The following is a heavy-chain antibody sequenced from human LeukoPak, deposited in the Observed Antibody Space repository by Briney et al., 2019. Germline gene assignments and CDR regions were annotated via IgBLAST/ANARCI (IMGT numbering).Heavy chain of an antibody. CDR2: ISYDGSNK. V-gene: IGHV3-30-3*01. Sequence: GRSLRLSCAASGFTFSSYAMHWVRQAPGKGLEWVAVISYDGSNKYYADSVKGRFTISRDNSKNTLYLQMNSLRAEDTAVYYCAKDKVTSADSYVQDIWGQGTMVTVSS. CDR3: AKDKVTSADSYVQDI. D-gene: IGHD5-18*01. J-gene: IGHJ3*02. CDR1: GFTFSSYA.